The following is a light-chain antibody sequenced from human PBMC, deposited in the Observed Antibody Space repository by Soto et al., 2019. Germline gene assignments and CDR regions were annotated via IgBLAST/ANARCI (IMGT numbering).Light chain of an antibody. Sequence: EVLLTQSPGTLSLSPGERATLSCRASQSVGSSYLAWYQQKPGQAPRVLIYGTSSRATGIPDRFSGSGSGTDFTLTISRLEPEDLAVYYCQQYGSSPLTFGGGTKVDIK. J-gene: IGKJ4*01. CDR3: QQYGSSPLT. CDR2: GTS. CDR1: QSVGSSY. V-gene: IGKV3-20*01.